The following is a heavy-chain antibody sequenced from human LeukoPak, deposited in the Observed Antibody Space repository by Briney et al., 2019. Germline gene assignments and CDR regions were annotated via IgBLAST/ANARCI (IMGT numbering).Heavy chain of an antibody. CDR3: VRDNRSYNFDY. V-gene: IGHV3-74*01. CDR2: IKSDGSST. Sequence: GESLRLSCAASGFTFSRYWMHWVRQAPGKGLVWVSCIKSDGSSTSIADSAKGRFTISRDNAKNTVYLQMSSLRAEDTAVYYCVRDNRSYNFDYWGQGTLVTVSS. CDR1: GFTFSRYW. D-gene: IGHD1-26*01. J-gene: IGHJ4*02.